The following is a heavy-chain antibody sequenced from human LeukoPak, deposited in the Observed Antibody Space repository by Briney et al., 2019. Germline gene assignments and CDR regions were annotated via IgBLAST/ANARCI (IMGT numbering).Heavy chain of an antibody. V-gene: IGHV4-4*07. J-gene: IGHJ6*03. CDR3: ARGGPGVRDTHYYYYMDV. CDR1: GGSISSYY. D-gene: IGHD3-10*01. CDR2: IYTSEST. Sequence: SETLSLTCTVSGGSISSYYWSWIRQPAGKGLEWIGRIYTSESTNYNPSLKSRVTMSVDTSKNQFSLKLSSVTAADTAVYYCARGGPGVRDTHYYYYMDVWGKGTTVTVSS.